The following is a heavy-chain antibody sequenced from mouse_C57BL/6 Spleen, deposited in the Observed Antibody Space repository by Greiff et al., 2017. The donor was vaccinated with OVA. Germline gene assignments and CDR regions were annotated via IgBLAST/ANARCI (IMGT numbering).Heavy chain of an antibody. CDR1: GYTFTDYN. CDR3: ARSGYYNGSSYGWDYAMDY. Sequence: SGPELVKPGASVKIPCKASGYTFTDYNMDWVKQSHGKSLEWIGDINPNNGGTIYTQKFKGKATLTVDKTTSTAYMELRSLKSEDTADYYCARSGYYNGSSYGWDYAMDYWGQGTSGTVSS. J-gene: IGHJ4*01. V-gene: IGHV1-18*01. CDR2: INPNNGGT. D-gene: IGHD1-1*01.